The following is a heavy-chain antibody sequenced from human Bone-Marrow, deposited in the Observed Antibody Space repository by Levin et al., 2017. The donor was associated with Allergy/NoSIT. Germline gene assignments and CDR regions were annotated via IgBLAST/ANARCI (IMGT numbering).Heavy chain of an antibody. CDR3: ARLHFYHASYY. J-gene: IGHJ4*02. V-gene: IGHV3-66*04. Sequence: SGGSLRLSCVVSGFTVSNNYMSWVRQAPGKGLEWVSVIYSGGSTYYADSVKGRFTISRDNSKNTVYLQMNSLRAEDPAVYSCARLHFYHASYYWGPLTLVTVSS. D-gene: IGHD3-3*02. CDR2: IYSGGST. CDR1: GFTVSNNY.